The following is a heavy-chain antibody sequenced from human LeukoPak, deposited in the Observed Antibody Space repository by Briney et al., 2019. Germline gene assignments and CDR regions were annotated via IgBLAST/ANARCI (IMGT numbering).Heavy chain of an antibody. CDR1: GYSFTSYW. J-gene: IGHJ5*02. CDR2: IDPSDSYT. CDR3: ARPVGNSYTMVPGGNWFDP. Sequence: RGESLKISCKGSGYSFTSYWISWVRQMPGKGLEWMGRIDPSDSYTNYSPSFQGHVTISADKSISTAYLQWSSLKASDTAMYYCARPVGNSYTMVPGGNWFDPWGQGTLVTVSS. V-gene: IGHV5-10-1*01. D-gene: IGHD3-10*01.